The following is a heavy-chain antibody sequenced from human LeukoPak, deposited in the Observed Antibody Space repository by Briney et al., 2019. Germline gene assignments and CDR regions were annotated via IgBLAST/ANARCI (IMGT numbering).Heavy chain of an antibody. D-gene: IGHD2-21*02. CDR3: AKGPSVVVTDLFDY. V-gene: IGHV3-9*01. CDR2: ICWNSGSI. J-gene: IGHJ4*02. CDR1: GYTFDDYA. Sequence: GRSLRLSCGASGYTFDDYAMHWVRQAPGKGLEWVSDICWNSGSIGYADSVKGRFTISRDNAKNSLYLQMNSLRAEDTALYYCAKGPSVVVTDLFDYWGQGTLVTVSS.